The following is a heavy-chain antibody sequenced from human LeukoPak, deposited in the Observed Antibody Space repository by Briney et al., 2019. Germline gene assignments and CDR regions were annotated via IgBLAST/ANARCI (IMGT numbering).Heavy chain of an antibody. V-gene: IGHV3-43D*03. CDR1: GFTFDDYA. CDR2: ISWDGGST. CDR3: ARDSGYYGRWLDP. D-gene: IGHD3-10*01. J-gene: IGHJ5*02. Sequence: GGSLRLSCAASGFTFDDYAMHWVRQAPGKGLEWVSLISWDGGSTYYADSVKGRFTISRDNAKNSLYLQMNSLRAEDAAVYYCARDSGYYGRWLDPWGQGTLVTVSS.